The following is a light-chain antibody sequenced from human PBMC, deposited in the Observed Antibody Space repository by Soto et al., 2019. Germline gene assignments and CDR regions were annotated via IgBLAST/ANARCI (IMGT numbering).Light chain of an antibody. V-gene: IGKV3-11*01. Sequence: EIVLTQSPATLSLSPGERATLSCRASQSVSSNLAWYQQKPGQAPRLLIYDASNRATGIPARFSGSGSGTDFTLTISSPEPEDFAVYYCQRGDTFGQGTRLEIK. J-gene: IGKJ5*01. CDR1: QSVSSN. CDR2: DAS. CDR3: QRGDT.